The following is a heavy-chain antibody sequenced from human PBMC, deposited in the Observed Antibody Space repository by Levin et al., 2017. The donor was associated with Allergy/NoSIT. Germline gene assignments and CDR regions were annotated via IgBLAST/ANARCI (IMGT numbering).Heavy chain of an antibody. J-gene: IGHJ3*02. CDR2: ISYDGSNK. D-gene: IGHD5-12*01. V-gene: IGHV3-30*18. CDR1: GFTFSSYG. CDR3: AKSSPRGSDAFDI. Sequence: GESLKISCAASGFTFSSYGMHWVRQAPGKGLEWVAVISYDGSNKYYADSVKGRFTISRDNSKNTLYLQMNSLRAEDTAVYYCAKSSPRGSDAFDIWGQGTMVTVSS.